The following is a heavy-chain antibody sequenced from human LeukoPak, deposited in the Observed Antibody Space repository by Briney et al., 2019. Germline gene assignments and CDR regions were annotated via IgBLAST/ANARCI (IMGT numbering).Heavy chain of an antibody. CDR3: ARSLVVGATYPYH. J-gene: IGHJ5*02. CDR2: ISSSISTI. Sequence: PGGSLRLSCAASGFTFSSYGMTWVRQAPGKGLEWVSYISSSISTIYYADSVKGRFTISRDNAKNSLYPQLNSLRAEDTAVYYCARSLVVGATYPYHWGQGTLVTVSS. V-gene: IGHV3-48*01. CDR1: GFTFSSYG. D-gene: IGHD1-26*01.